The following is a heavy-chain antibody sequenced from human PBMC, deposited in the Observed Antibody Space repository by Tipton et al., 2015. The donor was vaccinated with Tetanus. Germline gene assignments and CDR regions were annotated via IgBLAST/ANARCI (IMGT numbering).Heavy chain of an antibody. J-gene: IGHJ6*02. CDR1: GYTFTSYG. CDR3: ARTLRSYYYYYGMDV. CDR2: ISAYNGNT. V-gene: IGHV1-18*01. Sequence: QSGAEVKKPGASGKVSCKASGYTFTSYGISWVRQAPGQGLEWMGWISAYNGNTNYAQKLQGRVTMTTDTSTSTAYMELRSLRSDDTAVYYCARTLRSYYYYYGMDVWGQGTTVTVSS. D-gene: IGHD2-15*01.